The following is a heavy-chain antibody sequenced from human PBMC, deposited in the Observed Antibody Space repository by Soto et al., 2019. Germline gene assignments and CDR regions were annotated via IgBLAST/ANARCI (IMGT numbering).Heavy chain of an antibody. V-gene: IGHV5-51*01. D-gene: IGHD5-18*01. J-gene: IGHJ4*02. CDR3: ARRSGYSYAGPGSYYFDY. CDR2: IFPGDSDT. CDR1: GYSFASHW. Sequence: PGESLKISCKGSGYSFASHWIGWVRQMPGKGLEWMGIIFPGDSDTTYSPTFQGQVTMSADKSINTAYLQWKSLKASDTAMYYCARRSGYSYAGPGSYYFDYWGQGTLVTVSS.